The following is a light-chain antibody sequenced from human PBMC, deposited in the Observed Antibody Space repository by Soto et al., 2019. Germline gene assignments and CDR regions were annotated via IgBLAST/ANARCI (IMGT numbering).Light chain of an antibody. Sequence: QAVVTQPHSVSGTPGQRLTVSCSGSDSNIGSYSVHWFQQLPGTAPKLLISTTYQRPSGVPERFSGSKSGTSASLAISGLQSEDEADYYCAAWDDSLNGHVFGTGTKVTVL. CDR1: DSNIGSYS. CDR3: AAWDDSLNGHV. CDR2: TTY. J-gene: IGLJ1*01. V-gene: IGLV1-44*01.